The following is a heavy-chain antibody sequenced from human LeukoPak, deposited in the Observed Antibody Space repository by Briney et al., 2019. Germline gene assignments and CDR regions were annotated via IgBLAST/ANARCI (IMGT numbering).Heavy chain of an antibody. CDR1: RVSIHTTRYY. J-gene: IGHJ3*02. CDR2: IHYSGST. CDR3: ARRNVVVPAAMARAFDI. Sequence: PSETQPFTYPVSRVSIHTTRYYWGYPRQPPAKRLQWTGNIHYSGSTYYNPSLKSRVTMSVDMAKNQFSLKLSSVTAADTAVYYCARRNVVVPAAMARAFDIWGQGTMVTVSP. V-gene: IGHV4-39*01. D-gene: IGHD2-2*01.